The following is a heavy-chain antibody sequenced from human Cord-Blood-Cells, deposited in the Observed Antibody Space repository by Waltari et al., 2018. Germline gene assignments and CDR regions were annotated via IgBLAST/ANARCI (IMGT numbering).Heavy chain of an antibody. CDR2: INHRGST. D-gene: IGHD5-18*01. V-gene: IGHV4-34*01. CDR3: ARAGGALWAD. J-gene: IGHJ4*02. Sequence: QVQLQQWGAGLLKPSETLSLTRAVYRGSFSGYYWSWIRQPPGKGLEWCGEINHRGSTNYNPSLKSRVTISVDTSKNQFSLKLSSVTAADTAVYYCARAGGALWADWGQGTLVTVSS. CDR1: RGSFSGYY.